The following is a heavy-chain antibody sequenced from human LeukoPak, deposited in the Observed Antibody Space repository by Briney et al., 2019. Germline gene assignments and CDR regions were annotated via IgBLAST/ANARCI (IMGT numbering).Heavy chain of an antibody. J-gene: IGHJ4*02. CDR2: IYHSGST. Sequence: SGTLSLTCAVSGGSISRSNWWSWVRQPPGKGLEWIGEIYHSGSTNYNPSPRSRVTISVDKSKNQFSLKLSSVTAADTAVYYCARVYNYVWGPFDYWGQRTLVTVSS. CDR1: GGSISRSNW. V-gene: IGHV4-4*02. CDR3: ARVYNYVWGPFDY. D-gene: IGHD3-16*01.